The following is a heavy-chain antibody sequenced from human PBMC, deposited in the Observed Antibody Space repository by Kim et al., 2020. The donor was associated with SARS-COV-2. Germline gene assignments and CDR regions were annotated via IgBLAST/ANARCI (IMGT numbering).Heavy chain of an antibody. CDR1: GGSISSSSYY. CDR3: AGFHINTFTYYYDSSGPWAFDI. Sequence: SETLSLTCTVSGGSISSSSYYWGWIRQPPGKGLEWIGSIYYSGSTYYNPSLKSRVTISVDTSKNQFSLKLSSVTAADTAVYYCAGFHINTFTYYYDSSGPWAFDIWGQGTMVTVSS. J-gene: IGHJ3*02. CDR2: IYYSGST. D-gene: IGHD3-22*01. V-gene: IGHV4-39*01.